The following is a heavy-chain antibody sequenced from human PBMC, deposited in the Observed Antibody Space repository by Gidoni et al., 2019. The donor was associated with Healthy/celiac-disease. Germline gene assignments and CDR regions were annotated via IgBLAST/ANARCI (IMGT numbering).Heavy chain of an antibody. CDR3: ARVTTYNIAAAGRVNWFDP. Sequence: QVQLQQWGAGLLKPSETLSLTCAVYGGSFSGYSWSWIRQPPGKVLEWIGEINHSGSTNYNPSLKSRVTISVDTSKNQFSLKLSSVTAADTAVYYCARVTTYNIAAAGRVNWFDPWGQGTLVTVSS. J-gene: IGHJ5*02. V-gene: IGHV4-34*01. CDR1: GGSFSGYS. CDR2: INHSGST. D-gene: IGHD6-13*01.